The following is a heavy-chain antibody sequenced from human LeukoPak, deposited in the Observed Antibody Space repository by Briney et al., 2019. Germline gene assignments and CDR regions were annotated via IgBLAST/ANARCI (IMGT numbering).Heavy chain of an antibody. D-gene: IGHD4-23*01. CDR2: IWYDGSEK. CDR1: GFPFRSYG. V-gene: IGHV3-33*01. CDR3: ARGLGGNSAAFDI. J-gene: IGHJ3*02. Sequence: GGSLRLSCAASGFPFRSYGMHWVRQAPGQGPEWVAVIWYDGSEKYYSDSVKGRFTISRDNSKSTLYLQVNDLRVEDTAMYYCARGLGGNSAAFDIWGQGTMVTVSP.